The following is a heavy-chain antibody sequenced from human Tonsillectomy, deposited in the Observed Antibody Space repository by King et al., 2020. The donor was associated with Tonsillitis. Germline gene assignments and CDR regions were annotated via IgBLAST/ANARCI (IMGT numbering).Heavy chain of an antibody. J-gene: IGHJ5*02. CDR3: ARVGATILDGGWFDP. CDR2: ISAYNGNT. CDR1: GYTFTSYG. Sequence: VQLVESGAEVKKPGASVKVSCKASGYTFTSYGISWVRQAPGQGLEWMGWISAYNGNTNYAQKLQGRVTMTTDTSTSTAYMELWSLRSDDTAVYYCARVGATILDGGWFDPWGQGTLVTVSS. D-gene: IGHD1-26*01. V-gene: IGHV1-18*01.